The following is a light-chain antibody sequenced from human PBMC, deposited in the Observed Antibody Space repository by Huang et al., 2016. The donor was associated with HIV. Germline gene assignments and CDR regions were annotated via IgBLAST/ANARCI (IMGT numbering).Light chain of an antibody. CDR3: QQYHNWPPEGT. CDR2: GAS. J-gene: IGKJ1*01. Sequence: EIVMTQSPATLSVSPGERATLSCRASQSVSNHLAWYQHRPGQPPRLLLYGASTRATGIPARFSGGGSGTEFTLTISSLQSEDFAVYYCQQYHNWPPEGTFGQGTKVEIK. V-gene: IGKV3-15*01. CDR1: QSVSNH.